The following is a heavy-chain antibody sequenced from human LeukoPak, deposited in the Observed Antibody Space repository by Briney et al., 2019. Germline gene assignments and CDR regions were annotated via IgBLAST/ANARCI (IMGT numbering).Heavy chain of an antibody. V-gene: IGHV3-49*03. CDR1: GFPFGDYA. CDR3: ARGGVYCSSVSCSVDY. J-gene: IGHJ4*02. Sequence: GVLRLSCTASGFPFGDYAMSWFRQAPGKGLEWVGFIRSKAYGGTTENAASVKGRFTISRDDSKSIAYLQMNSLKTEDTAVYYCARGGVYCSSVSCSVDYWGQGILVTVSS. D-gene: IGHD2-2*01. CDR2: IRSKAYGGTT.